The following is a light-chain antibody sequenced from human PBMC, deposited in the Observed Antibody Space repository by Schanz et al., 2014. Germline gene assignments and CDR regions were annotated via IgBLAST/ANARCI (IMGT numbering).Light chain of an antibody. CDR2: EGT. Sequence: QSALTQPASVSGSPGQSITISCTGTSSDVGGYNHVSWYQQHPGKAPKLMIYEGTQRPSGVSNRFSGSKSGNTASLTISGLQAEDEADYYCCSYAGSGLYVFGTGTKVTVL. J-gene: IGLJ1*01. CDR1: SSDVGGYNH. V-gene: IGLV2-23*01. CDR3: CSYAGSGLYV.